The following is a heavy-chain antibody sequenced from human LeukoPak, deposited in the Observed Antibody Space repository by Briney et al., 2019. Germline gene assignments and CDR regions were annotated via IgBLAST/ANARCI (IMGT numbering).Heavy chain of an antibody. D-gene: IGHD3-22*01. V-gene: IGHV3-30*18. Sequence: GGSLRLSCAASGFTFSSYGMHWVRQAPGKGLEWVALISYDGSNAYYADSVKGRFTISRDNSKNTVFLQMISLRAEDTAVYYCAKGFDYYYDSSQYYYGMDVWGQGITVTVS. CDR2: ISYDGSNA. J-gene: IGHJ6*02. CDR3: AKGFDYYYDSSQYYYGMDV. CDR1: GFTFSSYG.